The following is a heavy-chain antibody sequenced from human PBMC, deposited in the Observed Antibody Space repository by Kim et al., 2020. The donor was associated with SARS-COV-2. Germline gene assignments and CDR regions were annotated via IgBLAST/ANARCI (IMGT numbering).Heavy chain of an antibody. V-gene: IGHV5-51*01. CDR3: ARRVAGATLRYFDY. D-gene: IGHD1-26*01. J-gene: IGHJ4*02. Sequence: SPPSQGQVTIQADKSISTAYLQWSSLKASDTALYYCARRVAGATLRYFDYWGQGTLVTVSS.